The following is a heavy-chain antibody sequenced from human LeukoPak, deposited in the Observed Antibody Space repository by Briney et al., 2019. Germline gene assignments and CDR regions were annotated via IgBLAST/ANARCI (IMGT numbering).Heavy chain of an antibody. CDR1: GGTFSSYA. D-gene: IGHD4-23*01. Sequence: SVKVSCKASGGTFSSYAISWVRQAPGQGLEWMGRIIPIFGTANYAQKFQGRVTITTDESTSTAHMELSSLRSEDTAVYYCARESVTLPIHPTSGQGTLVTVSS. V-gene: IGHV1-69*05. J-gene: IGHJ5*02. CDR2: IIPIFGTA. CDR3: ARESVTLPIHPT.